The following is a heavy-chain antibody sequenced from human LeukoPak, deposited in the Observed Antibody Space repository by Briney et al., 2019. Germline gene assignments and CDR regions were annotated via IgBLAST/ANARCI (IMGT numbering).Heavy chain of an antibody. V-gene: IGHV3-23*01. Sequence: GGSLRLSCAASGFTFSSYAMTWVRQAPGKGLEWVSTISSSGAGTYYADSVKGRFTISRDNSKNTLYLQMNSLNADDTAVYYCARGGTYYYQYYYMDVWGKGTTVTVSS. J-gene: IGHJ6*03. CDR1: GFTFSSYA. CDR3: ARGGTYYYQYYYMDV. CDR2: ISSSGAGT. D-gene: IGHD3-16*01.